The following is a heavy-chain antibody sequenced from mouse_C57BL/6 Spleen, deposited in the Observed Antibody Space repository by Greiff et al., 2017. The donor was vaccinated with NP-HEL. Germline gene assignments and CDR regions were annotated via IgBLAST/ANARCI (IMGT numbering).Heavy chain of an antibody. CDR2: IHPSDSDT. J-gene: IGHJ2*01. V-gene: IGHV1-74*01. CDR1: GYTFTSYW. CDR3: AIPYGNPYYFDY. Sequence: QVQLQQPGAELVKPGASVKVSCKASGYTFTSYWMHWVKQRPGQGLEWIGRIHPSDSDTNYNQKFKGKATLTVDKSSSTAYMQLSSLTSGGSAVYYCAIPYGNPYYFDYWGQGTTLTVSS. D-gene: IGHD2-1*01.